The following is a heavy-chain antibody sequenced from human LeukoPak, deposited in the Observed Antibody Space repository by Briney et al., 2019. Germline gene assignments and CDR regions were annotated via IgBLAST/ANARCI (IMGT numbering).Heavy chain of an antibody. J-gene: IGHJ4*02. CDR3: AREKDYGSGSPHFDY. CDR2: IYYSGST. V-gene: IGHV4-61*01. CDR1: GYSITSGFY. Sequence: SETLSLTCAVSGYSITSGFYWGWIRPPPGKGLEWIGYIYYSGSTNYNPSLKSRVTISVDTSKNQFSLKLSSVTAADTAVYYCAREKDYGSGSPHFDYWGQGTLVTVSS. D-gene: IGHD3-10*01.